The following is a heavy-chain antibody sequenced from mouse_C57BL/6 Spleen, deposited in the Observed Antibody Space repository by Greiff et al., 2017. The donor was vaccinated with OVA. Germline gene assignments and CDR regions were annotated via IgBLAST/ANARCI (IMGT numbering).Heavy chain of an antibody. CDR3: AREAVITTVVGDY. Sequence: VKLQESGPELVKPGASVKISCKASGYAFSSSWMNWVKQRPGKGLEWIGRIYPGDGDTNYNGKFKGKATLTADKSSSTAYMQLSSLTSEDSAVYFCAREAVITTVVGDYWGQGTTLTVSS. CDR2: IYPGDGDT. V-gene: IGHV1-82*01. J-gene: IGHJ2*01. CDR1: GYAFSSSW. D-gene: IGHD1-1*01.